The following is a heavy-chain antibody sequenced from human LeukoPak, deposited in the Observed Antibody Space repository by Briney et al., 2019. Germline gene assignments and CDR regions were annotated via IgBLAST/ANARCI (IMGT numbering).Heavy chain of an antibody. CDR1: GGSISSYY. CDR3: ARVAQPYSDSSGYYIFDY. Sequence: PSETLSLTCTVSGGSISSYYWSWIRQPPGKGLEWIGYIYYSGSTNHNPSLKSRVTISVDTSKNQFSLKLSSVTAADTAVYYCARVAQPYSDSSGYYIFDYWGQGTLVTVSS. D-gene: IGHD3-22*01. J-gene: IGHJ4*02. V-gene: IGHV4-59*01. CDR2: IYYSGST.